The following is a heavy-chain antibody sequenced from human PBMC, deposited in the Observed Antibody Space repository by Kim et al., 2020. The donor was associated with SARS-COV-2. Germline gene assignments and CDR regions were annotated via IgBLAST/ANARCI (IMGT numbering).Heavy chain of an antibody. V-gene: IGHV4-34*01. CDR3: ASYYCSSTSCDRLHFDS. CDR2: INHSGST. Sequence: SETLSLTCAVYGGSFSGYYWSWIRQPPGKGLEWIGEINHSGSTNYNPSLKSRVTISVDTSKNQFSLKLSSVTAADTAVYYCASYYCSSTSCDRLHFDSWG. J-gene: IGHJ4*01. CDR1: GGSFSGYY. D-gene: IGHD2-2*01.